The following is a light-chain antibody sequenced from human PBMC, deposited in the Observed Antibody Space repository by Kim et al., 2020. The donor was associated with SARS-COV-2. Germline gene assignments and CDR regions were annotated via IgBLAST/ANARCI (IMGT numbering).Light chain of an antibody. J-gene: IGKJ5*01. CDR1: QTIDYY. V-gene: IGKV1-39*01. CDR3: QQTYSASQIT. CDR2: ATS. Sequence: DIQMTQFPSSLFASVGDSVTVTCRASQTIDYYVNWYQQKADKAPKLLIYATSTLQNGVPSRFSGGGTGTYFTLTISGVQPEDNATYYCQQTYSASQITFGQGTRLEIK.